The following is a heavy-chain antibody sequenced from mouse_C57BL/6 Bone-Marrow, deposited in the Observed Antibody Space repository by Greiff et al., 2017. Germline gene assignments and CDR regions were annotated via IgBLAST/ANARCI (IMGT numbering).Heavy chain of an antibody. Sequence: VQLQQSGAELARPGASVKLSCTASGYTFTSYGISWVKQRTGQGLEWFGEIYPRGGNTNYNEKFKGKATLTADKSSSTAYMELRSLTSEDSAVYFCAREELAFDYWGQGTTLTVSS. CDR1: GYTFTSYG. J-gene: IGHJ2*01. CDR2: IYPRGGNT. CDR3: AREELAFDY. V-gene: IGHV1-81*01. D-gene: IGHD4-1*01.